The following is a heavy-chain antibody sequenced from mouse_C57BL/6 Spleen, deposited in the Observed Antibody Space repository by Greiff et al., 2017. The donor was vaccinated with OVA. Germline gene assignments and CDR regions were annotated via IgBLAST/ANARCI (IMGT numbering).Heavy chain of an antibody. V-gene: IGHV1-80*01. Sequence: VKLMESGAELVKPGASVKISCKASGYAFSSYWMNWVKQRPGKGLEWIGQIYPGDGDTNYNGKFKGKATLTADKSSSTAYMQLSSLTSEDSAVYFCARGTTVVGYFDVWGTGTTVTVSS. CDR1: GYAFSSYW. CDR3: ARGTTVVGYFDV. CDR2: IYPGDGDT. J-gene: IGHJ1*03. D-gene: IGHD1-1*01.